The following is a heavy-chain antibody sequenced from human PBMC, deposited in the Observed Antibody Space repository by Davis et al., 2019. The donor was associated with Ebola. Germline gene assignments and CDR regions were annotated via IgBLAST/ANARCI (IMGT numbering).Heavy chain of an antibody. J-gene: IGHJ4*02. V-gene: IGHV1-2*04. CDR1: GYTFTGYY. D-gene: IGHD1-26*01. CDR3: ARGGGSSKRTMGY. Sequence: ASVKVSCKASGYTFTGYYMHWVRQAPGQGLEWMGWINPNSGGTNYAQKFRGWVTMTRDTSISTAYMELSRLRSDDTAVHYCARGGGSSKRTMGYWGQGTLVTVSS. CDR2: INPNSGGT.